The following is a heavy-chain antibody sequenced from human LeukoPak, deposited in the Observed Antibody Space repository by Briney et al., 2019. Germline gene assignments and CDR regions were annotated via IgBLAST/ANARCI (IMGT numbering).Heavy chain of an antibody. D-gene: IGHD1-26*01. V-gene: IGHV4-59*02. CDR2: FLYSGTT. Sequence: SETLSLTCSVSNGAVKNYYWTWIRQPPGQGLEWIGNFLYSGTTTYRASLDSRLIISVDNSKNTVSLRLFSVTAADTAVYYCATLVYSGSRYHFDTWGQGTMVTVSS. CDR3: ATLVYSGSRYHFDT. CDR1: NGAVKNYY. J-gene: IGHJ4*02.